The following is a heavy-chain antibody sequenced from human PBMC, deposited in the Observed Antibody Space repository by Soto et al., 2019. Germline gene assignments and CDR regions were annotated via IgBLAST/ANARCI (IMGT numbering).Heavy chain of an antibody. V-gene: IGHV3-23*01. CDR1: GFTFSSYA. CDR3: AKDRSGWDDWFDP. CDR2: ISGSGGST. Sequence: VQLLESGGGLVQPGGSLRLSCAASGFTFSSYAMSWVRQAPGKGLEWVSVISGSGGSTYYVDSVKGRFTISRDNSKNTLYLQMNSLRAEDTAVYYCAKDRSGWDDWFDPWGQGTLVTVSS. D-gene: IGHD3-3*01. J-gene: IGHJ5*02.